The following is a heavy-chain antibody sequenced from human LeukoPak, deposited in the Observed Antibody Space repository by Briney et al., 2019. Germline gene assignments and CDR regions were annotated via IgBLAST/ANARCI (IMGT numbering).Heavy chain of an antibody. D-gene: IGHD3-22*01. CDR2: ISSSSSTI. Sequence: GGSLRLSCAASGFTFSSYSMNWVRQAPGKGLEWVSYISSSSSTIYYADSVKGRFTISKDNAKNSLYLQMNSLRAEDTAVYYCARGSTYYDSSGQVPFDYWGQGTLVTVSS. J-gene: IGHJ4*02. V-gene: IGHV3-48*01. CDR1: GFTFSSYS. CDR3: ARGSTYYDSSGQVPFDY.